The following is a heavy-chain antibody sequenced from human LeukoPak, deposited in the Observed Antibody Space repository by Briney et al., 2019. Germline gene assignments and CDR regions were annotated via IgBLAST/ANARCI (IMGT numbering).Heavy chain of an antibody. CDR1: GGSFSGHY. V-gene: IGHV4-34*01. Sequence: ETLSLTCAVYGGSFSGHYWSWIRQPPGKGLEWIAEINHSGITNYNPSLRSRLTISVDTSQNQFSLRMSSVTAADTAVYYCARGLREFGYYYYHMDVWGKGTTVTVSS. CDR3: ARGLREFGYYYYHMDV. D-gene: IGHD3-10*01. CDR2: INHSGIT. J-gene: IGHJ6*03.